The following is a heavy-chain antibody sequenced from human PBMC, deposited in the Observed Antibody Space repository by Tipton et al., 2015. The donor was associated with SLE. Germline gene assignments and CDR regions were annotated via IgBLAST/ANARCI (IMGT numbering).Heavy chain of an antibody. D-gene: IGHD3-3*01. CDR1: GGSFSGYY. CDR3: ARSVNRVFGVVTALDY. V-gene: IGHV4-34*01. J-gene: IGHJ4*02. CDR2: INHSGST. Sequence: LRLSCAVYGGSFSGYYWSWIRQPPGKGLEWIGEINHSGSTNYNPSLKSRVTISVDTSKNQFSLKLSSVTAADTAVYYCARSVNRVFGVVTALDYWGQGTLVTVSS.